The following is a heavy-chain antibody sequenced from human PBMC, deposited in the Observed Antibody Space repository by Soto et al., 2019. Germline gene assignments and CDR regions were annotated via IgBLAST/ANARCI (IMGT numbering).Heavy chain of an antibody. Sequence: SLILSCAASGFTFSSYAMHWVRQAPGKGLEWVAVISYDGGNKYYADSVKGRFTISRGKSKNTLYLQMNSLRAEDTAVYYCARGGWEAAGPGKIFDYWGQGTLVTVSS. D-gene: IGHD6-13*01. V-gene: IGHV3-30-3*01. CDR1: GFTFSSYA. J-gene: IGHJ4*02. CDR2: ISYDGGNK. CDR3: ARGGWEAAGPGKIFDY.